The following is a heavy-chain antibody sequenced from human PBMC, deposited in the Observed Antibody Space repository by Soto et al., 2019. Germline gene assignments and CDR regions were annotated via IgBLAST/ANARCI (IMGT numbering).Heavy chain of an antibody. CDR2: MNPNSGNT. V-gene: IGHV1-8*01. CDR3: AGEGNYYVSSGYFGAWVDL. Sequence: QVQLVQSGAEVKKPGASVKVSCKASGYTFNSYDINWVRQDTGQGLEWMGWMNPNSGNTGHAQKFQVRVTVTRNTAIITAYMELSSLRSEDTAVYCCAGEGNYYVSSGYFGAWVDLWGPGMLVTVSS. J-gene: IGHJ5*02. D-gene: IGHD3-22*01. CDR1: GYTFNSYD.